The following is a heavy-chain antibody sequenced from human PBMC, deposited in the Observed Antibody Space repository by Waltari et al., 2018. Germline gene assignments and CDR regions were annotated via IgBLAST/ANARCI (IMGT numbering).Heavy chain of an antibody. CDR3: ARGDYSNYELDY. V-gene: IGHV1-3*01. Sequence: QVQLVQSGAEVKKPGASVKVSCKASGYTFTSYAMHWVRQAPGQRLEWMGWINAGNGNTKYSQKFQGRVTITRDTSASTAYMELGSLRSKDTAVHYCARGDYSNYELDYWGQGTLVTVSS. J-gene: IGHJ4*02. CDR1: GYTFTSYA. D-gene: IGHD4-4*01. CDR2: INAGNGNT.